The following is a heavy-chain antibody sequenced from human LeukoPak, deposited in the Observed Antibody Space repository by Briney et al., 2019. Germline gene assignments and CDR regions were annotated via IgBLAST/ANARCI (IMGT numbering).Heavy chain of an antibody. V-gene: IGHV4-34*01. CDR1: GGSFSGYY. D-gene: IGHD6-13*01. J-gene: IGHJ1*01. Sequence: SETLSLTCAVYGGSFSGYYWGWIRQPPGKGLEWIGEINHSGSTNYNPSLKSRVTISVDTSKNQFSLKLSSVTAADTAVYYCASRPGYSSSWYIVYFQHWGQGTLVTVSS. CDR2: INHSGST. CDR3: ASRPGYSSSWYIVYFQH.